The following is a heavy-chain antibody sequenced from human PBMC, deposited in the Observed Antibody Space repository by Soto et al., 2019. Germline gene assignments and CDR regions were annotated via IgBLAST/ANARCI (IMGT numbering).Heavy chain of an antibody. CDR3: ARRTSYGSGSYMYYYYGLDV. V-gene: IGHV3-23*01. CDR1: GFTFSGYA. J-gene: IGHJ6*02. Sequence: HPGGSLRLSCAASGFTFSGYAMTWVRQAPGKGLEWVSGISGSGANIYYADSVKGRFTISRDNSKNTLYLQMNSLRAEDTAVYSCARRTSYGSGSYMYYYYGLDVWGQGTTVTVSS. D-gene: IGHD3-10*01. CDR2: ISGSGANI.